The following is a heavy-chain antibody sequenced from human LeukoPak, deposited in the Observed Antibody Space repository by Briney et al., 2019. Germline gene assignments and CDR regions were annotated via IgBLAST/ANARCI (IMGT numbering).Heavy chain of an antibody. CDR1: GFTFSSHW. CDR2: IKQDGSEK. Sequence: VGSLRLSCAASGFTFSSHWMSWVRQAPGKGLEWVANIKQDGSEKYFVDSVKGRFTISRDNAKNSLYLQMNSLRAEDTAVYYCARPYSSSAKGTFDIWGQGTMVTVSS. J-gene: IGHJ3*02. V-gene: IGHV3-7*03. CDR3: ARPYSSSAKGTFDI. D-gene: IGHD6-13*01.